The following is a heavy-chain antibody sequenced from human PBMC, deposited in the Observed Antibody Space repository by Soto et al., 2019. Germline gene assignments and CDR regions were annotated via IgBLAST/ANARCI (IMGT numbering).Heavy chain of an antibody. CDR3: ARDRKLELRPFDP. CDR2: INAGNGNT. J-gene: IGHJ5*02. V-gene: IGHV1-3*01. CDR1: GYTSTSYA. Sequence: ASVKVSCKASGYTSTSYAMHWVRQAPGQRLEWMGWINAGNGNTKYSQKFQGRVTITRDTSASTAYMELSSLRSEDTAVYYCARDRKLELRPFDPWGQGTLVTVSS. D-gene: IGHD1-7*01.